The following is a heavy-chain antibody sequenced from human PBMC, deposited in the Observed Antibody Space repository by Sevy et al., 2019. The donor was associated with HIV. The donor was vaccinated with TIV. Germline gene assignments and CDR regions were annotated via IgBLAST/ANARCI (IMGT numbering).Heavy chain of an antibody. V-gene: IGHV4-59*08. CDR3: ARRNDFDI. J-gene: IGHJ3*02. Sequence: SETLSLTCTVSGGSINSDHWNWIRQPPGKGLEWIGYVYYTGGTNYNPSLKNRVTISVDRTRNQFSLNLTSVNAADTAVYYCARRNDFDIWGQGTMVTVSS. CDR1: GGSINSDH. CDR2: VYYTGGT.